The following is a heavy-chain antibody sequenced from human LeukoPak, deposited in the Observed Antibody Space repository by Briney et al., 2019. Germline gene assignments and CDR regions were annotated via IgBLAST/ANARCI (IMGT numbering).Heavy chain of an antibody. CDR1: GGTFSSYA. J-gene: IGHJ4*02. Sequence: SVKVSCKASGGTFSSYAISWVRQAPGRGLEWMGGIIPIFGTANYAQKFQGRVTITADKSTSTAYMELSSLRSEDTAVYYCARMLGASSWYSLDYWGQGTLVTVSS. CDR3: ARMLGASSWYSLDY. CDR2: IIPIFGTA. V-gene: IGHV1-69*06. D-gene: IGHD6-13*01.